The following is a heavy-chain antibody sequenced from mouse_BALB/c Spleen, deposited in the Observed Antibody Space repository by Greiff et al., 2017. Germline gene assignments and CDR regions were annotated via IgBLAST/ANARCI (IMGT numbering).Heavy chain of an antibody. D-gene: IGHD2-4*01. CDR2: ISSGGSYT. CDR3: ARQGDYDGYAMDY. CDR1: GFTFSSYG. J-gene: IGHJ4*01. V-gene: IGHV5-6*01. Sequence: EVQVVESGGDLVKPGGSLKLSCAASGFTFSSYGMSWVRRTPDKRLEWVATISSGGSYTYYPDSVKGRFTISRDNAKNTLYLQMSSLKSEDTAMYYCARQGDYDGYAMDYWGQGTSVTVSS.